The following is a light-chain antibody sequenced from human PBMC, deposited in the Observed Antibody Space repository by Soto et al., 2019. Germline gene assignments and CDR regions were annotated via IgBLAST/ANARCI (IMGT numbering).Light chain of an antibody. V-gene: IGKV3-11*01. CDR1: QSVSSY. CDR2: DAS. CDR3: HQRNNWPWT. J-gene: IGKJ1*01. Sequence: EIVLTQSPGTLSFSPGERATLSCRASQSVSSYLAWYQQKPGQAPRLLIYDASNRATGIPARFSGSGSGTDFTLTITSLEAEDFAVYYCHQRNNWPWTFGQGTKVDIK.